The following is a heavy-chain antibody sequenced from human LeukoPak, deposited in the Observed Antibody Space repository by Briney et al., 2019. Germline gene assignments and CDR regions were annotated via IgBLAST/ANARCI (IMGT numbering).Heavy chain of an antibody. CDR1: GHTFTCYY. Sequence: ASVKASCKASGHTFTCYYMHWVRQAPGQGLEWMGWSNPNSGGTNYAQKFQGWVTMTRDTSISTAYMELSRLRSDDTAVYYCARGGCGYDYEPIDYWGQGTLVTVSS. CDR2: SNPNSGGT. D-gene: IGHD5-12*01. V-gene: IGHV1-2*04. J-gene: IGHJ4*02. CDR3: ARGGCGYDYEPIDY.